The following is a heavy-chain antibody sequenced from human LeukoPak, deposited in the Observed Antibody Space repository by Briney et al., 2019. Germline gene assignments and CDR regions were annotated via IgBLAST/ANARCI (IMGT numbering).Heavy chain of an antibody. D-gene: IGHD4-17*01. CDR3: ARSNYGDNHDY. CDR2: IYHSGST. V-gene: IGHV4-38-2*01. CDR1: GYSISSGYY. Sequence: PSETLSLTCAVSGYSISSGYYWGWIRQPPGTGLERIGSIYHSGSTYYNPSLKSLVTISVDTSKNQFSLKLSSVTAADTAVYYCARSNYGDNHDYWGQGTLVTVSS. J-gene: IGHJ4*02.